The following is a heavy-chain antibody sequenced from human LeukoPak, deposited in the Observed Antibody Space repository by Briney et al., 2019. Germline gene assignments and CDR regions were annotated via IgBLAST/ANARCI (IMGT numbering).Heavy chain of an antibody. J-gene: IGHJ4*02. D-gene: IGHD5-24*01. CDR3: AKAGGVEMATITGFDY. CDR1: GFTFSSYE. V-gene: IGHV3-9*01. Sequence: GGSLRLSCAASGFTFSSYEMNWVRQAPGKGLEWVSGISWNSGSIGYADSVKGRFTISRDNAKNSLYLQMNSLRAEDTALYYCAKAGGVEMATITGFDYWGQGTLVTVSS. CDR2: ISWNSGSI.